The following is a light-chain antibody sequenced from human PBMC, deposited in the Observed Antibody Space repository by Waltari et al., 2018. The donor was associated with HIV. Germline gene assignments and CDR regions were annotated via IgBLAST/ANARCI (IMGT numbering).Light chain of an antibody. J-gene: IGLJ2*01. Sequence: SYELTQPPSVSVSPGQTATISCSGDKLGSKFVSWYKQRPGQPPAVVIFQDGTRPSGISERSSGSNSGNTATLTIRGTQAIDEADYYCQAWDTSAYVLFGGGTKLTVL. V-gene: IGLV3-1*01. CDR2: QDG. CDR1: KLGSKF. CDR3: QAWDTSAYVL.